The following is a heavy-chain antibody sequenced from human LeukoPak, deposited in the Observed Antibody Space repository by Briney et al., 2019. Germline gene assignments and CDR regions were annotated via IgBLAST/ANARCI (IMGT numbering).Heavy chain of an antibody. D-gene: IGHD3-3*01. CDR2: IRYDGSNQ. CDR3: AKVLEYLRQHSYSMDV. CDR1: GFTFSSFG. J-gene: IGHJ6*03. V-gene: IGHV3-30*02. Sequence: PGGSLRLSCAASGFTFSSFGMHWVRQAPGKGLEWVAFIRYDGSNQYYADSVKGRFTISRDNSKNTLYLQMDSLRAEDTAVYYCAKVLEYLRQHSYSMDVWGKGTTVTVSS.